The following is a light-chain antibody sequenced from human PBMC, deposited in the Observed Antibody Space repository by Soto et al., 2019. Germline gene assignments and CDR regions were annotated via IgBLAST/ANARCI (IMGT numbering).Light chain of an antibody. V-gene: IGLV2-8*01. J-gene: IGLJ2*01. CDR1: SSDVGGYDY. Sequence: QSALTQPPSASGSPGQSVTISCTGTSSDVGGYDYVSWFQHHPGKASKLIIYDVTKRPSGVPDRFSGSKSDNTASLTVSGLQAEDEADYFCTSYAGSKLRVFGGGTKLTVL. CDR3: TSYAGSKLRV. CDR2: DVT.